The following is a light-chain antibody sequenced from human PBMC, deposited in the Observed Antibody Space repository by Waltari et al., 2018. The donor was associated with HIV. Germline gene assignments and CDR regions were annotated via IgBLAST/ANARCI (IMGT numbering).Light chain of an antibody. CDR3: GTWDSSLSAVV. V-gene: IGLV1-51*01. J-gene: IGLJ2*01. Sequence: QSVLTQPPSVSAAPGKKLTISCSGSSSNIGNSYVSWYQQLPGTAPKLLIYDNNKRPAGIPARFSGSKSGTSATLGITGLQTGDEADYYCGTWDSSLSAVVFGGGTKLTVL. CDR2: DNN. CDR1: SSNIGNSY.